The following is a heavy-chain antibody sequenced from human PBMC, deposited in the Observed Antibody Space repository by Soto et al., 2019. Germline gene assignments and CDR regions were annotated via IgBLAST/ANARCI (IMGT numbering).Heavy chain of an antibody. D-gene: IGHD3-22*01. J-gene: IGHJ4*02. CDR1: GFTVSRNY. CDR3: ARGGSPSYYYDSSGYYYGY. CDR2: IYSGGST. V-gene: IGHV3-53*02. Sequence: EVQLVETGGGLIQPGGSLRLSCAASGFTVSRNYMSWVRQAPGKGLEWVSVIYSGGSTYYADTVKGRFTISIDNSKNTRYLQMNSLRAEDTAVSYCARGGSPSYYYDSSGYYYGYWGQGTLVTVSS.